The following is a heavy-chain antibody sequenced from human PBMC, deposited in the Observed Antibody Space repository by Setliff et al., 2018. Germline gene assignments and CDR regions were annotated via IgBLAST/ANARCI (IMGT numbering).Heavy chain of an antibody. CDR2: IYTTGNT. CDR1: GDSITSGSDY. CDR3: ASGLNNRDSTPGDY. Sequence: SETLSLTCTVSGDSITSGSDYWNWIRQPAGKGLEWIGRIYTTGNTNYNPSLKSRVTISVDTSKNQFSLKLNSVTAADTAVYYCASGLNNRDSTPGDYWGQGTLVTVSS. J-gene: IGHJ4*02. V-gene: IGHV4-61*02. D-gene: IGHD2-21*02.